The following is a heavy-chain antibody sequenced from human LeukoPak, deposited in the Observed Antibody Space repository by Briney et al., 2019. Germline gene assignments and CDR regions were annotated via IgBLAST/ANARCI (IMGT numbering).Heavy chain of an antibody. CDR3: ARDRILGRQMDV. Sequence: GGSLRLSCTVSGFTVSSNSMSWVRQAPGKGLEWVSFIYSDNTHYSDSVKGRFSISRDNSKNTLFLQMNSLRAADTAVYYCARDRILGRQMDVWGKGTTVTVSS. CDR1: GFTVSSNS. J-gene: IGHJ6*04. V-gene: IGHV3-66*03. D-gene: IGHD3-3*01. CDR2: IYSDNT.